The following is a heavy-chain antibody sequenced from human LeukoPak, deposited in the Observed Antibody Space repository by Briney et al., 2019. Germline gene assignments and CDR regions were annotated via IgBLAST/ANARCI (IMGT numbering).Heavy chain of an antibody. CDR3: ARGSVYFDS. CDR1: GGSISSYY. Sequence: SETLSLTCTVSGGSISSYYVSWIRQPPGKGPEWIGYISYTGSTDYNPSLKSRVTISVDMSKNQFSLKVSSVTAADTAVYYCARGSVYFDSWGQGTLVTVSS. V-gene: IGHV4-59*01. J-gene: IGHJ4*02. CDR2: ISYTGST.